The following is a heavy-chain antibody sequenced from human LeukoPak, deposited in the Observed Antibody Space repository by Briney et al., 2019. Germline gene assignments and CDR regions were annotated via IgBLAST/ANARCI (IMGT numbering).Heavy chain of an antibody. J-gene: IGHJ4*02. CDR1: VYTLTELA. D-gene: IGHD3-16*02. CDR2: FASEEGDA. V-gene: IGHV1-24*01. CDR3: ATSESSDYRYDGSSRYSDF. Sequence: GASVTVSRTVAVYTLTELAIHWVRQSPVRELEWVGFFASEEGDAVYAQNLQGRISVTEDTSADTAYLELIGLQSEDTAVYYCATSESSDYRYDGSSRYSDFWGQGTQVSVSS.